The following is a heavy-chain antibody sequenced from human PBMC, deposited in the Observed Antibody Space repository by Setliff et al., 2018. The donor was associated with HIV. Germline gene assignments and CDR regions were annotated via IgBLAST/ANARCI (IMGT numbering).Heavy chain of an antibody. CDR2: IYSGGST. D-gene: IGHD3-3*01. CDR1: GFTVSTYY. V-gene: IGHV3-66*02. CDR3: ASGRKKNYDLFSGYYRILGVDFDY. Sequence: GGSLRLSCAASGFTVSTYYMSWVRQAPGKGLEWVSTIYSGGSTYHADSVKGRFTISRDNSKNTLYLEMNSLRPDDTAVYYCASGRKKNYDLFSGYYRILGVDFDYWGQGTLVTVSS. J-gene: IGHJ4*02.